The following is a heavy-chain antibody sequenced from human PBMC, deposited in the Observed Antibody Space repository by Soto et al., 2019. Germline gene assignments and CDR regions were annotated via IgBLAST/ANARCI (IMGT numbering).Heavy chain of an antibody. V-gene: IGHV3-33*01. J-gene: IGHJ4*02. CDR1: GFMFSNHG. D-gene: IGHD1-1*01. CDR3: VRGDNWNDEASDY. CDR2: IWSDGNNR. Sequence: PGGSLRLSCAASGFMFSNHGMHWVRQAPGKGLEWVAVIWSDGNNRYYAEYVKGRFTISRDNSKNTLYLQMNSLRAEDTAVYYCVRGDNWNDEASDYWGQGTLVTVSS.